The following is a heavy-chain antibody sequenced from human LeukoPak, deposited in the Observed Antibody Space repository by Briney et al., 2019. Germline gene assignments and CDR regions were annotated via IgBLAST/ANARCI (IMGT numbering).Heavy chain of an antibody. V-gene: IGHV3-48*02. D-gene: IGHD3-10*01. CDR3: AKVRGAPGVRGVYFIDY. CDR2: ISSSSSPI. CDR1: GFTFSSHS. J-gene: IGHJ4*02. Sequence: GGSLRLSCAASGFTFSSHSMYWVRQAPGKGLEWVSYISSSSSPIYYADSVKGRFTISRDNAKNSLYLQMNSLRDEDTAVHYCAKVRGAPGVRGVYFIDYWGQGSLVTVSS.